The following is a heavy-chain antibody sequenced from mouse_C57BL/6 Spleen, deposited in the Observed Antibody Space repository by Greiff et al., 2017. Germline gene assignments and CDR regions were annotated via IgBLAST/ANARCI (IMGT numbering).Heavy chain of an antibody. CDR3: AHSNLEFAY. D-gene: IGHD2-5*01. Sequence: VQLQQSGAELVKPGASVKLSCKASGYTFTSYWMHWVKQRPGQGLEWIGMIHPNSGSTNYNEKFKSKATLTVDTSSSTAYMQLSSLTSEDSAVYYCAHSNLEFAYWGQGTLVTVSA. CDR1: GYTFTSYW. CDR2: IHPNSGST. V-gene: IGHV1-64*01. J-gene: IGHJ3*01.